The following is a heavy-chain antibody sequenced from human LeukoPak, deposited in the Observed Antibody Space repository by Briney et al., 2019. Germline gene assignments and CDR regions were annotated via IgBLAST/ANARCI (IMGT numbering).Heavy chain of an antibody. CDR1: GYTLTELS. J-gene: IGHJ3*02. V-gene: IGHV1-24*01. D-gene: IGHD6-19*01. CDR3: ARARAGQDAFDI. Sequence: ASVKVSCKVSGYTLTELSMHWVRQAPGKGLEWMGGFDPEDGETMYAQRFQGRVTMTEDTSTDTAYMELSSLRSEDTAVYYCARARAGQDAFDIWGQGTMVTVSS. CDR2: FDPEDGET.